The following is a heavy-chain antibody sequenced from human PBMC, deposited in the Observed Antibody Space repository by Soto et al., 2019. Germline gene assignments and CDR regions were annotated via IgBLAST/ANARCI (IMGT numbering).Heavy chain of an antibody. CDR3: ARKVAGHFYYYYGMDV. J-gene: IGHJ6*02. CDR1: GGTFSSYA. V-gene: IGHV1-69*12. Sequence: QVQLVQSGAEVKKPGSSVKVSCKASGGTFSSYAISWVRQAPGQGLEWMGGIIPIFGTANYAQKFQGRVTITADESTSTAYRELSSLRSEDTAVYYCARKVAGHFYYYYGMDVWGQGTTVTVSS. D-gene: IGHD6-19*01. CDR2: IIPIFGTA.